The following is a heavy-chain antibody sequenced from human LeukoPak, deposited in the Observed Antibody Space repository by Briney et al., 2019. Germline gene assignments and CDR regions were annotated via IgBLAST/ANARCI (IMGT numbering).Heavy chain of an antibody. CDR1: GFTFSSYA. J-gene: IGHJ4*02. V-gene: IGHV3-23*01. CDR3: AKYSLIAAARDNFDY. CDR2: ISGSGGST. Sequence: SGGSLRLSCAASGFTFSSYAMSWARQAPGKGLEWVSAISGSGGSTYYADSVKGRFTISRDNSKNTLYLQMNSLRAEDTAVYYCAKYSLIAAARDNFDYWGQGTLVTVSS. D-gene: IGHD6-13*01.